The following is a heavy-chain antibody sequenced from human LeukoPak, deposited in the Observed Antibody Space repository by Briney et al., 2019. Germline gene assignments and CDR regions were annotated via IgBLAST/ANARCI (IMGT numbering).Heavy chain of an antibody. CDR1: GGTFSSYA. V-gene: IGHV1-69*05. J-gene: IGHJ6*03. CDR3: ARGADLAAAGNYYYYYMDV. D-gene: IGHD6-13*01. Sequence: VASVKVSCKASGGTFSSYAISWVRQAPGRGLEWMGGIIPIFGTVNYAQKFQGRVTITTDESTSTAYMELSSLRSEDTAVYYCARGADLAAAGNYYYYYMDVWGKGTTVTVSS. CDR2: IIPIFGTV.